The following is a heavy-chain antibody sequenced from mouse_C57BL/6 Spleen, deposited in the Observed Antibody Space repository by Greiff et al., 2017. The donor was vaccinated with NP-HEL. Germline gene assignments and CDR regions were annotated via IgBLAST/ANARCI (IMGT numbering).Heavy chain of an antibody. J-gene: IGHJ2*01. Sequence: VQLQQPGAELVRPGSSVKLSCKASGYTFTSYWMHWVKQRPIQGLEWIGNIDPSDSETHYNQKFKDKATLTVDKSSSTAYMQLSSLTSEDSAVYYCAREGEKNYFDSWGQGTTLTVSS. CDR3: AREGEKNYFDS. V-gene: IGHV1-52*01. CDR1: GYTFTSYW. CDR2: IDPSDSET.